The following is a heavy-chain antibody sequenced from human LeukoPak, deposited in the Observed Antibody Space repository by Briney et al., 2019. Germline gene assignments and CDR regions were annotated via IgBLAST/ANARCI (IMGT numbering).Heavy chain of an antibody. Sequence: SQTLSLTCTVPGGSISSGSYYWSWIRQPAGKGLEWIGRIYTSGSTNYNPSLKSRVTISVDTSKNQFSLKLSSVTAADTAVYYCARGKTSGWSHDAFDIWGQGTMVTVSS. CDR1: GGSISSGSYY. J-gene: IGHJ3*02. D-gene: IGHD6-19*01. V-gene: IGHV4-61*02. CDR3: ARGKTSGWSHDAFDI. CDR2: IYTSGST.